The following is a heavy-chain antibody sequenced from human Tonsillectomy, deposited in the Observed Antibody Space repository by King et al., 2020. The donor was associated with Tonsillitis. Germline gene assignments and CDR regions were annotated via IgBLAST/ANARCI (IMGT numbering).Heavy chain of an antibody. D-gene: IGHD1-26*01. V-gene: IGHV1-69*01. J-gene: IGHJ3*02. Sequence: VQLVQSAAEVKKPGSSVKVSCKASGGAVTIYAISWVRQAPGQGLEWMGGIIPIFGTVKYAEKFQARVTMTADESTRTAYMELTSLRSEDTAVYYCARGQGGLDDFEIWGQGTTVIVSS. CDR1: GGAVTIYA. CDR3: ARGQGGLDDFEI. CDR2: IIPIFGTV.